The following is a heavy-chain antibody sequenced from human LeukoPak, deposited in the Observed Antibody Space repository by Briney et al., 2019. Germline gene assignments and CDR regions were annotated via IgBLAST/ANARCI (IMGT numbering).Heavy chain of an antibody. CDR1: GYTFTSYY. CDR3: AREAGYYDSSGYPDY. D-gene: IGHD3-22*01. V-gene: IGHV1-46*01. J-gene: IGHJ4*02. Sequence: ASVKVSCKASGYTFTSYYMHWVRQAPGQGLEWMGIINPSGGSTGYAQKFQGRVTMTRDTSTSTVYMELSSLRSEDTAVYYCAREAGYYDSSGYPDYWGQGTLVTVSS. CDR2: INPSGGST.